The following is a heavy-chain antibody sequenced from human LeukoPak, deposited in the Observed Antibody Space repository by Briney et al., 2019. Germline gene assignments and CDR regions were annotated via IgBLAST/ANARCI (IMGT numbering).Heavy chain of an antibody. CDR3: APEGSVAELLGY. Sequence: WGSLSLTCAVSEYTFSSYAMSGVRQPPGGGLVWCSGISCRGGITYYTDSVKGRFTISRDNSKNPLYLQMNSLRDGDTAVYYCAPEGSVAELLGYWGQGTLVTVSS. J-gene: IGHJ4*02. CDR1: EYTFSSYA. V-gene: IGHV3-23*01. CDR2: ISCRGGIT. D-gene: IGHD1-26*01.